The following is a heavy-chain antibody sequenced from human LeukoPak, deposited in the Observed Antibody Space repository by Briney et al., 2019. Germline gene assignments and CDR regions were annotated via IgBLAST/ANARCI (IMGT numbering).Heavy chain of an antibody. CDR3: ARGFKSSGYSWRLYYFDY. J-gene: IGHJ4*02. D-gene: IGHD5-18*01. CDR2: INHSGST. Sequence: GSLKLSCAVSGFTVSGEFMSWVRQPPGKGLEWIGEINHSGSTNYNPSLKSRVTISVDTSKNQFSLKLSSVTAADTAVYYCARGFKSSGYSWRLYYFDYWGQGTLVTVSS. V-gene: IGHV4-34*01. CDR1: GFTVSGEF.